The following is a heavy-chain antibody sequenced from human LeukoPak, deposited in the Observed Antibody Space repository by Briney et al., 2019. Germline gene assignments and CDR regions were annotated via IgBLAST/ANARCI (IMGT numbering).Heavy chain of an antibody. Sequence: ASVKVSCKASGYTFTSYGISWVRQAPGQGLEWMGWISAYNGNTNYAQKLQGRVTMTTDTSTSTAYMELRSLRSDDTAVYYCARDGPYSGSFPYYYYHYMDVWGKGTTVTVSS. J-gene: IGHJ6*03. CDR1: GYTFTSYG. V-gene: IGHV1-18*01. CDR3: ARDGPYSGSFPYYYYHYMDV. CDR2: ISAYNGNT. D-gene: IGHD1-26*01.